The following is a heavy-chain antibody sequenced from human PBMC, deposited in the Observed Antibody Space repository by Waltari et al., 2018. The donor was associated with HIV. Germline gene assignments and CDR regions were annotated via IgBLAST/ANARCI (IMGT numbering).Heavy chain of an antibody. V-gene: IGHV1-3*01. CDR1: GYTFTSYA. J-gene: IGHJ6*02. D-gene: IGHD7-27*01. CDR2: INAGNGNT. Sequence: QVQLVQSGAEVKKPGASVKVSCKASGYTFTSYAMHWVRQAPGQRLEWMGWINAGNGNTKYARKFQGRVTITRDTSASTAYMELSSWRAEDTAVYYCAIIKLGSDYYYGMDVWGQGTTVTVSS. CDR3: AIIKLGSDYYYGMDV.